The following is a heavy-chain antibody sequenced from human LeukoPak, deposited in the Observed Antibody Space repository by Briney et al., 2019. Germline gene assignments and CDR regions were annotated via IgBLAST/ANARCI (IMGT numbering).Heavy chain of an antibody. CDR3: AKADSSGWSTFDY. Sequence: PGGSLRLSCAASGFTFSSYGMHWVRQAPGKGLEWVSAISGYSGNTYYADSVKGRFTISRDNSKNTLYLQMNTLRGEHTAVYYCAKADSSGWSTFDYWGQGTLVTVSS. CDR2: ISGYSGNT. V-gene: IGHV3-23*01. CDR1: GFTFSSYG. D-gene: IGHD6-19*01. J-gene: IGHJ4*02.